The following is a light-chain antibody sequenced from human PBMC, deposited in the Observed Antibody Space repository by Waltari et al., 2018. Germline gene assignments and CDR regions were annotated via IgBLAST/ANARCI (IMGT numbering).Light chain of an antibody. CDR1: RSDVGGYDY. V-gene: IGLV2-14*03. Sequence: QSALTQPASVSGSPGQSLTISCTGTRSDVGGYDYVSWYQQLPGKAPKLIIFDVNNRPSGISNRFFGSNAGNTASLTISGRQAEDEADYYCSSYRSSDAYVFGTGTKVTVL. CDR3: SSYRSSDAYV. J-gene: IGLJ1*01. CDR2: DVN.